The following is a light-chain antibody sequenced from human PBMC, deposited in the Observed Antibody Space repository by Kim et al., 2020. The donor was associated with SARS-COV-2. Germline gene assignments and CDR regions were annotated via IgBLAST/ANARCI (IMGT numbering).Light chain of an antibody. CDR2: QDT. J-gene: IGLJ2*01. CDR1: RLGERY. V-gene: IGLV3-1*01. CDR3: QAWDSRTTLV. Sequence: SYELTQPPSVSVSPGETASMTCTGDRLGERYTCWYQQKPGRSPVLVVYQDTKRPSGIPERFSGTNSGNTATLTITGTQAMDEADYYCQAWDSRTTLVFGG.